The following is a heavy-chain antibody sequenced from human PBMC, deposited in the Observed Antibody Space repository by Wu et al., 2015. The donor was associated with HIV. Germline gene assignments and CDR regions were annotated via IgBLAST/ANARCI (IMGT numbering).Heavy chain of an antibody. D-gene: IGHD6-13*01. J-gene: IGHJ1*01. V-gene: IGHV1-69*01. CDR3: ATSWFNPPAQYLQH. Sequence: QVQLVQSGAEVKKPGSSVKVSCKASGGTFSNYAINWVRQAPGQGLEYVGGIIPIFATTNYAQKFQGRVTITTDESTNTVYMELSSLRSEDSATYHCATSWFNPPAQYLQHWGQGTLVSVSS. CDR2: IIPIFATT. CDR1: GGTFSNYA.